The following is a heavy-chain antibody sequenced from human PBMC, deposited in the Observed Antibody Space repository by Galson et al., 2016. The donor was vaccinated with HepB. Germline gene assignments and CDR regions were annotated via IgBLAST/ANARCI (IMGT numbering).Heavy chain of an antibody. J-gene: IGHJ5*02. Sequence: SVKVSCKASGYNFTAYYMHRVRQAPGQGLEWMGIINPSGGSTSYAQKFQGRVTMTRDTSTSTVYMGLSSLGSEDTAVYYCARDQTDTHGSGSFLNWFDPWGQGTLVTVSS. V-gene: IGHV1-46*01. CDR2: INPSGGST. D-gene: IGHD3-10*01. CDR3: ARDQTDTHGSGSFLNWFDP. CDR1: GYNFTAYY.